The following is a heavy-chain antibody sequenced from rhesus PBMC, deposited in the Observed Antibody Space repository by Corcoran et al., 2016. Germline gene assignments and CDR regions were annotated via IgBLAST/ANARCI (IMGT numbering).Heavy chain of an antibody. D-gene: IGHD5-42*01. CDR2: FSGSGGRT. CDR3: ARGGIQWVQKGAFDF. Sequence: QVQLQESGPGLVKPSETLSLTCAVSGVSISSNYWSWIRQHPGKGLGWIGRFSGSGGRTHYNPPRKSRVTLSTDTSKNQFSLKLSAVTAADTAVYYCARGGIQWVQKGAFDFWGQGLRVTVSS. V-gene: IGHV4-173*01. J-gene: IGHJ3*01. CDR1: GVSISSNY.